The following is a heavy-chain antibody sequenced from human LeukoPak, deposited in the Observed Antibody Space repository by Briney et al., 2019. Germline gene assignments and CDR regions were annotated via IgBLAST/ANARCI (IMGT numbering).Heavy chain of an antibody. CDR2: IYHSGST. CDR1: GGSISSGGYY. Sequence: PSQTLSLTCTVSGGSISSGGYYWSWIRQPPGKGLEWIGYIYHSGSTYYNPSLKSRVTISVDRSKNQFSLKLSSVTAADTAVYYCARRYSSSDLRNWFDPWGQGTLVTVSS. V-gene: IGHV4-30-2*01. D-gene: IGHD6-6*01. CDR3: ARRYSSSDLRNWFDP. J-gene: IGHJ5*02.